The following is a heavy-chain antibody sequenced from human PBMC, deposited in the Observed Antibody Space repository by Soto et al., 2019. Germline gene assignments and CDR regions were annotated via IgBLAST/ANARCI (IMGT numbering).Heavy chain of an antibody. CDR1: GGSFSGYY. D-gene: IGHD6-13*01. CDR3: ASSSWAYYYYGMDV. V-gene: IGHV4-34*01. Sequence: QVQLQESGPGLVKPSETLSLTCAVYGGSFSGYYWSWIRQPPGKGLEWIGEINHSGSTNYNPSLKSRVTISVDTSKNQFSLKLSSVTAADTAVYYCASSSWAYYYYGMDVWGQGTTVTVSS. J-gene: IGHJ6*02. CDR2: INHSGST.